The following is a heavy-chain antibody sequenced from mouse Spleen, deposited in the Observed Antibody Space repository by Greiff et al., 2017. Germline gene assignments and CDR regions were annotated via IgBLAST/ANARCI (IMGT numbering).Heavy chain of an antibody. CDR1: GYTFTSYW. V-gene: IGHV1-5*01. D-gene: IGHD2-14*01. CDR2: IDPGNSDT. CDR3: TRWSDRYGYAMDY. J-gene: IGHJ4*01. Sequence: EVQVVESGTVLARPGASVKMSCKASGYTFTSYWMHWVKQRPGQGLEWIGAIDPGNSDTSYNQKFKGKAKLTADTSTSTAYMELSSLTNEDSAVYYCTRWSDRYGYAMDYWGQGTSVTVSS.